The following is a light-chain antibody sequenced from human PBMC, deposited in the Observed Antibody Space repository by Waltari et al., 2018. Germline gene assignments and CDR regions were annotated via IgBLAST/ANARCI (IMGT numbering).Light chain of an antibody. CDR1: QDTKIF. V-gene: IGKV1-33*01. CDR2: DAS. Sequence: DIQMTQSPASLSVSVGDRVTITCQASQDTKIFLNWYQQKSGKAPKLLIYDASNLQPGVPSRFSGSGSGTDFAFTISSLQPEDVATYYCQQYDDLPLTFGGGTKVEIQ. J-gene: IGKJ4*01. CDR3: QQYDDLPLT.